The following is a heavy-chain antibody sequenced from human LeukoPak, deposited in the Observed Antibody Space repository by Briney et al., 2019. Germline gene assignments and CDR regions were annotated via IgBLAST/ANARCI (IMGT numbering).Heavy chain of an antibody. CDR1: GFTFSDYS. CDR2: ISSSSSTI. Sequence: GGSLRLSCAASGFTFSDYSMNWVRQAPGKGLEWVSYISSSSSTIYYADSVKGRFTVSRDNAKNSLYLQMNSLRAEDTAVYYCARPSGVGDCWGQGTLVTVSS. CDR3: ARPSGVGDC. V-gene: IGHV3-48*01. D-gene: IGHD1-26*01. J-gene: IGHJ4*02.